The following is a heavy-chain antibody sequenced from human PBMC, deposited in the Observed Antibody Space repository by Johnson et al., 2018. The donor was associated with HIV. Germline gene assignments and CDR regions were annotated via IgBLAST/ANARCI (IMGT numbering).Heavy chain of an antibody. D-gene: IGHD6-19*01. J-gene: IGHJ3*02. CDR1: GFTFSAYY. CDR3: ARDSGGMYSSGWYGLGAFDI. V-gene: IGHV3-11*04. Sequence: QVQLVESGGGLVQPGGSLRLSCAASGFTFSAYYMSWIRQAPGKGLDWVSYISNADSTIYYADSVKGRFTISRDNAKNSLYLQMNSLRAEDTAVYYCARDSGGMYSSGWYGLGAFDIWGQGTMVTVSS. CDR2: ISNADSTI.